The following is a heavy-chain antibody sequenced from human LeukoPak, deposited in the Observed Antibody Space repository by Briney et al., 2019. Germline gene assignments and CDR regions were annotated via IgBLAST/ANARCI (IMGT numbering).Heavy chain of an antibody. CDR3: ARDGNPWNLDV. CDR2: IYYNGRT. CDR1: GGSISPYY. Sequence: SQTLSLTCTVSGGSISPYYWTWIRQSPGKALEWIRYIYYNGRTSYNPSLKSRVTMSVDTSKNQFSLQLSSVTAADTGVYYCARDGNPWNLDVWGRGTLVTVSS. V-gene: IGHV4-59*01. D-gene: IGHD1-14*01. J-gene: IGHJ2*01.